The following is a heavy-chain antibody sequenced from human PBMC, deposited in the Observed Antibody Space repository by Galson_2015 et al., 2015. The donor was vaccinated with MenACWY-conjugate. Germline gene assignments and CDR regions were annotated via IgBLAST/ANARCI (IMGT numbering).Heavy chain of an antibody. J-gene: IGHJ4*02. CDR3: ARDRQYYYGSGSYVGGEIDY. CDR1: GFTFSSYA. CDR2: ISYDGSNK. D-gene: IGHD3-10*01. Sequence: SLRLSCAASGFTFSSYAMHWVRQAPGKGLEWVAVISYDGSNKYYADSVKGRFTISRDNSKNTLYLQMNSLRAEDTAVYYCARDRQYYYGSGSYVGGEIDYWGQGTLVTVSS. V-gene: IGHV3-30*04.